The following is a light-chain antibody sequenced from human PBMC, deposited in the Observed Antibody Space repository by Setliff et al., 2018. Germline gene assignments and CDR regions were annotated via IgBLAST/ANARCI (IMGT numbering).Light chain of an antibody. J-gene: IGLJ1*01. CDR1: SSDIGNYDL. CDR2: EVD. CDR3: CSYAGNSLYV. Sequence: QSALTPPASVSGSPGQSITISCTGTSSDIGNYDLVSWYQHSPGEAPKLLIYEVDERPSGVSNRFSGSKSGNTASLTISGLQAEDGADYSCCSYAGNSLYVFGTGTKVTVL. V-gene: IGLV2-23*02.